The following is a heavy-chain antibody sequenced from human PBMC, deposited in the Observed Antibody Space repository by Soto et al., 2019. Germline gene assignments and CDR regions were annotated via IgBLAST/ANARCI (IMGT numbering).Heavy chain of an antibody. Sequence: SETLSLTCTVSGGSISSYYWSWIRQPPGKGLEWIGYIYYSGSTNYNPSLKSRVTISVDTSKNQFSLKLSSVTAADTAVYYCARHPGWFAFDIWGQGTMVTVSS. J-gene: IGHJ3*02. CDR2: IYYSGST. CDR1: GGSISSYY. V-gene: IGHV4-59*08. D-gene: IGHD3-10*01. CDR3: ARHPGWFAFDI.